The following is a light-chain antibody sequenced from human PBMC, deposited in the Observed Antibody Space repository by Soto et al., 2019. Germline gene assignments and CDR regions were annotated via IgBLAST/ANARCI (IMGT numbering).Light chain of an antibody. Sequence: DIQMTQSPSSLSASVGDRVTVTCRASQGINNYLAWYQHKPGEVPNLLIYAASTLHSGVPSRFSGSGSGTDFNITIRSLQHADVATYYCQKSASYPFTFGPRTTVDIQ. CDR3: QKSASYPFT. V-gene: IGKV1-27*01. CDR1: QGINNY. CDR2: AAS. J-gene: IGKJ3*01.